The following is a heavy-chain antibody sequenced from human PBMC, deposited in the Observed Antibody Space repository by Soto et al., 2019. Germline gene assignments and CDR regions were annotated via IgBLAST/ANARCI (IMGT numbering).Heavy chain of an antibody. Sequence: SVKVSCKASGFTFTSSAVQWVRQARGQRLEWIGWIVVGSGNTNYAQKFQERVTITRDMSTSTAYMELSSLRSEDTAVYYCAAALAWRTSSGWYDYWGQGTLVTVSS. J-gene: IGHJ4*02. V-gene: IGHV1-58*01. D-gene: IGHD6-19*01. CDR3: AAALAWRTSSGWYDY. CDR2: IVVGSGNT. CDR1: GFTFTSSA.